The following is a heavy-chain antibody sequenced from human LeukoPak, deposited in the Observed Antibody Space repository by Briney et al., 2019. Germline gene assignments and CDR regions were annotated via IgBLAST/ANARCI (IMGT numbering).Heavy chain of an antibody. CDR3: ATLYYYDSSGYYLGYYFDY. D-gene: IGHD3-22*01. Sequence: ASVKVSCKASGYTFTGYYMHWVRQAPGQGLELMGWINPNSGGTNYAQKFQGRVTMTRDTSISTAYMELSRLRSDDTAVYYCATLYYYDSSGYYLGYYFDYWGQGTLVTVSS. J-gene: IGHJ4*02. CDR1: GYTFTGYY. CDR2: INPNSGGT. V-gene: IGHV1-2*02.